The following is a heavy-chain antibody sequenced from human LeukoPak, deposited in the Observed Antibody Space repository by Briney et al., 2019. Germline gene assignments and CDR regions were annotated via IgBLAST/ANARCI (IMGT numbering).Heavy chain of an antibody. Sequence: GASVKVSCKASGYTFTSYAMHWVRQAPGQRLEWMGWINAGNGNTKYSQKFQGRVTITRDTSASTAYMEQSSLRSEDTAVYYCARDIWFGEFPNYFDYWGQGTLVTVSS. J-gene: IGHJ4*02. CDR3: ARDIWFGEFPNYFDY. D-gene: IGHD3-10*01. V-gene: IGHV1-3*01. CDR2: INAGNGNT. CDR1: GYTFTSYA.